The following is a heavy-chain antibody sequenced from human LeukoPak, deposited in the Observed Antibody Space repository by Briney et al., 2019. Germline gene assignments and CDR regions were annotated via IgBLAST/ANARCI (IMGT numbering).Heavy chain of an antibody. CDR1: GYTFTGYY. CDR2: INPNSGGT. CDR3: ARSQADSSGYYSGYYYYMDV. D-gene: IGHD3-22*01. J-gene: IGHJ6*03. V-gene: IGHV1-2*02. Sequence: ASVKVSCKASGYTFTGYYMHWVRQAPGQGLEWMGWINPNSGGTNYAQKFQGRVTMTRDTSISTAYMELSRLRSDDTAVYYCARSQADSSGYYSGYYYYMDVWGKGTTVTVSS.